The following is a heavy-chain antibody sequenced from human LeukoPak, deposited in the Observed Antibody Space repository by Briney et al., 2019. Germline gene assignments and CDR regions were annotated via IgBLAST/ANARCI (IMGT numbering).Heavy chain of an antibody. Sequence: PGGSLRLSCAVSGFTFGNSAMSWVRQAPGKGLEWVANIKQDGSEKYYVDSVKGRFTISRDNAKNSLYLQMNSLRAEDTAVYYCARVYSSYYYYMDVWGKGTTVTVSS. J-gene: IGHJ6*03. CDR2: IKQDGSEK. V-gene: IGHV3-7*04. CDR3: ARVYSSYYYYMDV. D-gene: IGHD4-11*01. CDR1: GFTFGNSA.